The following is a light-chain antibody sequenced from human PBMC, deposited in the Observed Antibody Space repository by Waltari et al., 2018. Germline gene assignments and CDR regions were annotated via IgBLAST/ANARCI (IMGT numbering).Light chain of an antibody. V-gene: IGLV2-14*01. CDR2: DVS. Sequence: QSALTQPASVSGSPGQSITISCTRTSSDVGCYKYVSWYQQHPGKAPKLMIYDVSKPPSGVPHLFSGSKSSNTASLTISGLQAEDEADYFCSSSTSSSTYVFGTGTKVTVL. CDR1: SSDVGCYKY. J-gene: IGLJ1*01. CDR3: SSSTSSSTYV.